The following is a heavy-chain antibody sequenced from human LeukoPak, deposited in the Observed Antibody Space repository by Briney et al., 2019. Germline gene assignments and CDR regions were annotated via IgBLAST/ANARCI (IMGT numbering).Heavy chain of an antibody. Sequence: ASVKVSCKASGYTFTSYGISWVRQAPGQGLEWMGCISAYNGNTNYAQKLQGRVAMTTDTSTSTAYMELRSLRSDDTAVYYCARPYYYDSTGYYQYYFDYWGQGTLVTVSS. V-gene: IGHV1-18*01. CDR1: GYTFTSYG. J-gene: IGHJ4*02. CDR2: ISAYNGNT. CDR3: ARPYYYDSTGYYQYYFDY. D-gene: IGHD3-22*01.